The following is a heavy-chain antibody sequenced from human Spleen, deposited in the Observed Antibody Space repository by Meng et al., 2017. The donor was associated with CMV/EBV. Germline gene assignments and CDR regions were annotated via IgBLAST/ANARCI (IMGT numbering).Heavy chain of an antibody. D-gene: IGHD2/OR15-2a*01. V-gene: IGHV4-30-4*08. CDR1: SVSISGGDYY. J-gene: IGHJ5*02. CDR3: ALGGGPLLPFDP. CDR2: IYYSGST. Sequence: TVTSVSISGGDYYWSWLRQSPGKGLEWIGYIYYSGSTFYNPSLKSRITISVDTSKNQFSLKLTSVTAADTAFYYCALGGGPLLPFDPWGQGTLVTVSS.